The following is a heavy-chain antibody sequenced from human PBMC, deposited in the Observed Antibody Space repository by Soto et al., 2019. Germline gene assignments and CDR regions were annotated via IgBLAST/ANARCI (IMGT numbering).Heavy chain of an antibody. V-gene: IGHV4-31*03. J-gene: IGHJ4*02. CDR3: SRGILV. CDR1: GGSMNSGGYC. Sequence: QVQLQEPGPGLVKPSQTLSLTCTVSGGSMNSGGYCWNWIRQHPGEGLEWIGCISYGGTTSYNPSLKSRVTISADTSKNQFSLKLSSVTATDTAVYYCSRGILVWGQGTLITVSS. D-gene: IGHD2-15*01. CDR2: ISYGGTT.